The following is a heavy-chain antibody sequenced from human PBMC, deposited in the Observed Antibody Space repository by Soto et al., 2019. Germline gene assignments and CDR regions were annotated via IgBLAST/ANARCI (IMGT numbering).Heavy chain of an antibody. CDR1: GFTFSSYS. CDR2: ITSDSSTI. J-gene: IGHJ6*02. CDR3: ARVGRGVYGMDV. Sequence: GGSLRLSCAASGFTFSSYSINWVRQAPGKGLEWFSYITSDSSTISYADSVKGRFTVSRDNAKNSLYLRMNSLRDEDTAVYYCARVGRGVYGMDVWGQGTSVTSP. V-gene: IGHV3-48*02. D-gene: IGHD2-8*01.